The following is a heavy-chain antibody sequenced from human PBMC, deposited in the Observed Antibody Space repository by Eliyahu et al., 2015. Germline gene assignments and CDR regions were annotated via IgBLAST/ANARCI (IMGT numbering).Heavy chain of an antibody. V-gene: IGHV3-33*01. CDR1: GXTXNTYA. Sequence: QVQLVESGGGXVQXGXSXXLSCVASGXTXNTYAMHRARQGPGQGLEWVTLIWNDGSNKFYADSVKGRFTISRDNSKNTLYLQMNSLRVEDTAVYYCVRDFNIWGQGTMVTVSS. CDR3: VRDFNI. J-gene: IGHJ3*02. CDR2: IWNDGSNK.